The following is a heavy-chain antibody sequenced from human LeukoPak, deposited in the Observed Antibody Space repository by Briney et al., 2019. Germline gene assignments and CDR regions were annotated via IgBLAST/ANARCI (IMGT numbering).Heavy chain of an antibody. CDR1: GYTLTELS. D-gene: IGHD3-22*01. J-gene: IGHJ4*02. CDR3: ATDKMSYYYDSSGSRPLDY. CDR2: FDPEDGET. Sequence: ASVKVSCKVSGYTLTELSMHWVRQAPGKGLEWMGGFDPEDGETIYAQKFQGRVTMTEDTSTDTAYMELSSLRSEDTAVYYCATDKMSYYYDSSGSRPLDYWGRGTLVTVSS. V-gene: IGHV1-24*01.